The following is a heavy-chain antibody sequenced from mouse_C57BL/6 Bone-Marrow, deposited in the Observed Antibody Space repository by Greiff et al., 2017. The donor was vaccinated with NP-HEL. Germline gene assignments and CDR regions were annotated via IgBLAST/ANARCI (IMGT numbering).Heavy chain of an antibody. D-gene: IGHD1-1*01. V-gene: IGHV1-50*01. CDR3: ARGGNYYGFAY. CDR2: IDPSDSYT. Sequence: VQLQQPGAELVKPGASVKLSCKASGYTFTSYWMQWVKQRPGQGLEWIGEIDPSDSYTNYNQKFKGKATLTVDTSSSTAYMQLSSLTSEDSAVYYCARGGNYYGFAYWGQGTLVTVSA. J-gene: IGHJ3*01. CDR1: GYTFTSYW.